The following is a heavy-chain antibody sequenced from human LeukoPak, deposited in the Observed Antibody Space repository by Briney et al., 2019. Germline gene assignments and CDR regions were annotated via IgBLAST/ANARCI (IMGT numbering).Heavy chain of an antibody. CDR3: AKRLLGPRPQKYDFWSGYYNGAFDI. J-gene: IGHJ3*02. CDR2: ISGSGGST. V-gene: IGHV3-23*01. D-gene: IGHD3-3*01. Sequence: GGSLRLSCAASGFTFSSYAMSWVPQAPGKGLEWVSAISGSGGSTYYADSVKGRFTIYRDNSKITLYLQMTSLRAEDTAVYYCAKRLLGPRPQKYDFWSGYYNGAFDIWGQGTMVTVSS. CDR1: GFTFSSYA.